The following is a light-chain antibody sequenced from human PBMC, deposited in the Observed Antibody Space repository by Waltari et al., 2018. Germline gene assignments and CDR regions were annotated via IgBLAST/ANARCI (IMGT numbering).Light chain of an antibody. CDR3: QQYDNPSYT. Sequence: DIQMTQSPSSLSASVGDRVTITCQASQDISNYLNWYQQKPWKAPKLLIHEASNLETGVPSRFSGSGSGADFTFTISNLQPEDIATYYCQQYDNPSYTFGQGTKLEIK. CDR2: EAS. CDR1: QDISNY. V-gene: IGKV1-33*01. J-gene: IGKJ2*01.